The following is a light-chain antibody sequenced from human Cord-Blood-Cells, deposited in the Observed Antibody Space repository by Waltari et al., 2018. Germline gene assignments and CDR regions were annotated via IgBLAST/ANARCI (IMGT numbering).Light chain of an antibody. Sequence: QSALTQPASVSGSPGQSITISCTGTSSDVGSYNLVSWYQQHPGKAPKLMIYEGSKRPSGVSNRFSCSKSGNTASLTISGLQAEDEADYYCCSYAGSSTSVFGGGTKLTVL. J-gene: IGLJ3*02. V-gene: IGLV2-23*01. CDR2: EGS. CDR1: SSDVGSYNL. CDR3: CSYAGSSTSV.